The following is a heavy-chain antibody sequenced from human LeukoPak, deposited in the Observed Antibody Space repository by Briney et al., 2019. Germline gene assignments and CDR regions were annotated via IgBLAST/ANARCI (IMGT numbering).Heavy chain of an antibody. CDR3: ARGAGRWAI. Sequence: PSETLSLTCTVSGGPINSDYWNWLRQPPGQGLEWIGCIYSSGSTNYNPSLNSRVSISLDTSKNQSSLKLGSVTAADTAVYYCARGAGRWAIWGQGTMVTAS. CDR2: IYSSGST. V-gene: IGHV4-59*01. D-gene: IGHD4-23*01. CDR1: GGPINSDY. J-gene: IGHJ3*02.